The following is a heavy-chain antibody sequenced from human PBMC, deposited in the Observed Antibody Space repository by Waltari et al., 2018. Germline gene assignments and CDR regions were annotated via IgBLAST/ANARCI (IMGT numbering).Heavy chain of an antibody. CDR2: MNPYTGAT. CDR1: GYTFTDYT. Sequence: VQLEQSGAEVRKPGASMKISCKASGYTFTDYTIHWVRQAPGQGLEWVGRMNPYTGATTYAQRFQGRVTMTRDTAITTAYMDLTNLTSDDTAAYFCARDEIDVLATLYACDVWGQGTMVTVSS. CDR3: ARDEIDVLATLYACDV. J-gene: IGHJ3*01. V-gene: IGHV1-2*06. D-gene: IGHD3-9*01.